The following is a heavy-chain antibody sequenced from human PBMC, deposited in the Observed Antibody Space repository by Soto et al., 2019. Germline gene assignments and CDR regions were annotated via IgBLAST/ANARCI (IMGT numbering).Heavy chain of an antibody. Sequence: QVQLVESGGGVVQPGRSLRLSCAASGFTFSSYGMHWVRQAPGKGLEWVAVIWYDGSNKYYADSVKGRFTISRDNSKNTLYLQMNSLRAEDTAVYYCARDELQWLVLYAFDIWGQGTMVTVSS. CDR2: IWYDGSNK. D-gene: IGHD6-19*01. J-gene: IGHJ3*02. CDR3: ARDELQWLVLYAFDI. V-gene: IGHV3-33*01. CDR1: GFTFSSYG.